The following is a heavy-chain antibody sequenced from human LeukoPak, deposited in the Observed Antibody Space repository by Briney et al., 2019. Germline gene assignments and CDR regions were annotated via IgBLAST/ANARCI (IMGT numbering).Heavy chain of an antibody. CDR3: VRGATGTTFDY. J-gene: IGHJ4*02. CDR2: INWNGGNT. D-gene: IGHD1-1*01. V-gene: IGHV3-20*04. CDR1: GFKFNDYG. Sequence: GGSLRLSCAASGFKFNDYGLSWVRRAPGKGLEWLSGINWNGGNTGYADSVKGRYTISRDNAKNSLYLQMNSLRAEDTALYYCVRGATGTTFDYWGQGTLVTVSS.